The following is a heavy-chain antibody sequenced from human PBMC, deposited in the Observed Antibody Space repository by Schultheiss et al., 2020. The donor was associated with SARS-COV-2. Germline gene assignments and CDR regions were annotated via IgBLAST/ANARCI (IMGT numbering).Heavy chain of an antibody. D-gene: IGHD2-2*02. CDR3: ARSSRRYQPLLYHED. J-gene: IGHJ4*02. V-gene: IGHV3-30-3*01. Sequence: GGSLRLSCAASGFTFSSYAMHWVRQAPGKGLEWVAVISYDGSNKYYADSVKGRFTISRDNSKNTLYLQMNSLRAEDTAVYYCARSSRRYQPLLYHEDWGQGTLVTVSS. CDR1: GFTFSSYA. CDR2: ISYDGSNK.